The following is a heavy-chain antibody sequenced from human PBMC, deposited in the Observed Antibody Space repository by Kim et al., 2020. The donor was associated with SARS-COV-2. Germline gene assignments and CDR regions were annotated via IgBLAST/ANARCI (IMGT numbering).Heavy chain of an antibody. D-gene: IGHD6-19*01. V-gene: IGHV4-59*08. CDR2: FSYNKRT. J-gene: IGHJ4*02. Sequence: SETLSLTCTISGASISDDYWTWIRQPPGKGLEWIGYFSYNKRTSYNPSLKSRVSMSLDTSRNQFFLKLNSVTAADTAVYYCARLPDITGWPFDYWVQGTL. CDR1: GASISDDY. CDR3: ARLPDITGWPFDY.